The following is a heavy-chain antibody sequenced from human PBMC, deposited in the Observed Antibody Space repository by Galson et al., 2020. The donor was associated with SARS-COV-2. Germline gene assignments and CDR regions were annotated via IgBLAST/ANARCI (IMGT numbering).Heavy chain of an antibody. CDR3: ARDAIAALGVYDDY. Sequence: GGSLRLSCAASGFTFSSYGMHWVRQAPGKGLEWVPVIWHDGSHKYYADSVKGRFTISRDNSKNTLYLQMNSLRVEATAVYYCARDAIAALGVYDDYWGQGTLVTVSS. V-gene: IGHV3-33*01. CDR1: GFTFSSYG. J-gene: IGHJ4*02. CDR2: IWHDGSHK. D-gene: IGHD2-8*01.